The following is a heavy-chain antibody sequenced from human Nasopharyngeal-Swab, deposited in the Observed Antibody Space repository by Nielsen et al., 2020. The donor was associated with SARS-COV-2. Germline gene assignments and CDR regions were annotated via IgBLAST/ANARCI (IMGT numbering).Heavy chain of an antibody. V-gene: IGHV3-30*18. CDR1: GFTFSSYG. D-gene: IGHD1-26*01. CDR2: ISYDGSNK. CDR3: AKASIVGATDFDY. Sequence: GESLKISCAASGFTFSSYGMHWVRQAPGKGLEWVAVISYDGSNKYYADSVKGRFTISRDNSKNTLYLQMNSLRAEDTAVYYCAKASIVGATDFDYWGQGTLVTASS. J-gene: IGHJ4*02.